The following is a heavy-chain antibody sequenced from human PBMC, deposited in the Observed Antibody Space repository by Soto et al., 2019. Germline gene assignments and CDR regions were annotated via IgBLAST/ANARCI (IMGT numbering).Heavy chain of an antibody. Sequence: PGRSLRLSGAAYGFSFSSYAMHWVLQAPGKPLEWVAVIPYDGSNKYYADSVKGRFTISRDNSKNTLYLQMHSLRAEDTAVYYCARERIPFGVVTYYGMDVWGQGTTVTVSS. CDR2: IPYDGSNK. V-gene: IGHV3-30-3*01. J-gene: IGHJ6*02. CDR3: ARERIPFGVVTYYGMDV. D-gene: IGHD3-3*01. CDR1: GFSFSSYA.